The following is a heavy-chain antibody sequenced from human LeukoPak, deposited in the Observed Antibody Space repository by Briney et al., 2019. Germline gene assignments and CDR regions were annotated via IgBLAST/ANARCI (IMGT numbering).Heavy chain of an antibody. CDR1: GYTFTGYY. D-gene: IGHD6-13*01. Sequence: ASVKVSCKASGYTFTGYYVHWVRQAPGQGLEWMGWINPNSGGTNYAQKFQGRVTMTRDTSISTAYMELSRLRSDDTAVYYCARDRRLSAIAAAGAHWFDPWGQGTLVTVSS. CDR3: ARDRRLSAIAAAGAHWFDP. J-gene: IGHJ5*02. V-gene: IGHV1-2*02. CDR2: INPNSGGT.